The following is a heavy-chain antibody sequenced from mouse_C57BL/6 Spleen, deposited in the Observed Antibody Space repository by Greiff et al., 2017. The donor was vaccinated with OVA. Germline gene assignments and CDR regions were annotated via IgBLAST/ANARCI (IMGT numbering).Heavy chain of an antibody. J-gene: IGHJ2*01. CDR2: LLPGSGST. CDR1: GYTFTGYW. D-gene: IGHD1-1*01. CDR3: AGPSTTVPYYFDY. Sequence: VQLQESGAELMKPGASVKLSCKATGYTFTGYWIEWVKQRPGHGLEWIGELLPGSGSTNYHEKFKGKATFTADTSSNTAYMQLSSLTTEDSAIYYCAGPSTTVPYYFDYWGQGTTLTVSS. V-gene: IGHV1-9*01.